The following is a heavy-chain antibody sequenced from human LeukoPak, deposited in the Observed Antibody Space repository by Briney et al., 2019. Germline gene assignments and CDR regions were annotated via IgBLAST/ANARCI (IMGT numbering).Heavy chain of an antibody. Sequence: KTSETLSLTCTVSGGSISSYYWSWIRQPPGKGLEWIGYIYYSGSTYYNPSLKSRVTISVDTSKNQFSLKLSSVTAADTAVYYCARPTYDSSGYYEDWGQGTWSPSPQ. CDR3: ARPTYDSSGYYED. V-gene: IGHV4-59*04. CDR1: GGSISSYY. D-gene: IGHD3-22*01. J-gene: IGHJ4*02. CDR2: IYYSGST.